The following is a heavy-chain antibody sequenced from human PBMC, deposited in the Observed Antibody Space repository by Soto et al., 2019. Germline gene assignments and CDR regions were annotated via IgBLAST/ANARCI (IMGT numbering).Heavy chain of an antibody. J-gene: IGHJ4*02. V-gene: IGHV3-21*04. CDR3: SREVQPVFRREYDY. CDR1: GFTFISHT. Sequence: EVQLVESGGGLVKPGGSLRLSCAVSGFTFISHTLNWVRQAPGKGLEWVSSISGSGSPYYADSVKGRFTISRDNAQNSLYLQMISLRVEDTAVYYSSREVQPVFRREYDYWGQGTLVTVSS. CDR2: ISGSGSP.